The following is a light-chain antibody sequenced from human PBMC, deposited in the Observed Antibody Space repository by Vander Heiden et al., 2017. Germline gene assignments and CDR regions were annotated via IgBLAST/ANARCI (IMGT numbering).Light chain of an antibody. CDR2: GAS. Sequence: EVVLTQSPGTLSLSPGERATLSCRASQSVSSTYLAWHQKKPGQAPRLLIYGASSRATGIPDRFSGSGSGTDFTLTISRLEPEDFAVYYCHQYGSTPRTFGQETKVEIK. J-gene: IGKJ1*01. V-gene: IGKV3-20*01. CDR3: HQYGSTPRT. CDR1: QSVSSTY.